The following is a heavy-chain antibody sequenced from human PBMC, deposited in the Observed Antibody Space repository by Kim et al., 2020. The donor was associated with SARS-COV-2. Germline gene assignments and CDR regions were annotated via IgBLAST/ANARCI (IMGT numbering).Heavy chain of an antibody. J-gene: IGHJ6*04. CDR3: SRDLDV. V-gene: IGHV3-7*01. CDR2: KQDGREK. Sequence: KQDGREKYEVDSVKGRFTVSRDNAENSLYMQMNSLRAEDTAVYYCSRDLDVWGKGAAVTVSS.